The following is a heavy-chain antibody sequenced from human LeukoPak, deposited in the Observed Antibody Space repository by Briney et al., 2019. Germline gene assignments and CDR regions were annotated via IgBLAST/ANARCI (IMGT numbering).Heavy chain of an antibody. D-gene: IGHD3-22*01. CDR2: ISSSSSYI. CDR1: GFTFSSYS. CDR3: ARENSLLRRSFDY. J-gene: IGHJ4*02. V-gene: IGHV3-21*04. Sequence: PGGSLRLSCAASGFTFSSYSMNWVRQAPGKGLEWVSSISSSSSYIYYADSVKGRFTISRDNAKNSLYLQMNSLRAEDTAVYYCARENSLLRRSFDYWGQGTLVTVSS.